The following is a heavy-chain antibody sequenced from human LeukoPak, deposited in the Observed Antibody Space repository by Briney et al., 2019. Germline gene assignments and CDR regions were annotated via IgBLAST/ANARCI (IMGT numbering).Heavy chain of an antibody. V-gene: IGHV4-39*01. CDR3: ARRYSGYGYLDY. D-gene: IGHD5-12*01. CDR1: GGSISSSGYY. J-gene: IGHJ4*02. Sequence: PSETLSLTCSVSGGSISSSGYYWAWIRQPPGKGLEWIGSIHYSGSTYYNPSLKSRVTISVDTSKKQFSLKLSSVTAADTAVYYFARRYSGYGYLDYWGQGTLVTVSS. CDR2: IHYSGST.